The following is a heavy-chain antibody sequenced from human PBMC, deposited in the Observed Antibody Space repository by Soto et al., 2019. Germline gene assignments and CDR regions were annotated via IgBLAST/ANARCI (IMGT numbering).Heavy chain of an antibody. CDR2: ITGGGETT. D-gene: IGHD3-16*01. Sequence: QLLESGGGLVQPGGSQRLSCAASGFAFNKYVMTWVRQPPGKGLEWVSGITGGGETTYYAESVKGRFTISRDNSKNTPFLQMKSLRADDTAVYFCAKDQSRGTTLSYPDFWGQGTLVIVPP. V-gene: IGHV3-23*01. CDR1: GFAFNKYV. CDR3: AKDQSRGTTLSYPDF. J-gene: IGHJ4*02.